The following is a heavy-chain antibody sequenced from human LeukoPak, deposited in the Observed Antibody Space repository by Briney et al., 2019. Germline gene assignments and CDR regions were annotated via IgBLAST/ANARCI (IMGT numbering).Heavy chain of an antibody. CDR1: GFTFSSYA. Sequence: GGSLRLSCAASGFTFSSYAMHWVRQAPGKGPEWVAVISYDGSNKYYADSVKGRFTISRDNSKNTLYLQMNSLRAEDTAVYYCARQIAAAGEAFDYWGQGTLVTVSS. D-gene: IGHD6-13*01. J-gene: IGHJ4*02. V-gene: IGHV3-30*01. CDR2: ISYDGSNK. CDR3: ARQIAAAGEAFDY.